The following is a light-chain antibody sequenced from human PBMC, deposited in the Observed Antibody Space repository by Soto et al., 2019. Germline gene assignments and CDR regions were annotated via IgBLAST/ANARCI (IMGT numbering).Light chain of an antibody. CDR2: AAP. CDR3: QQLNSYPLT. CDR1: QGISSY. V-gene: IGKV1-9*01. Sequence: DIQLTQSPSFLSASVGDRVTITCRASQGISSYLAWYQQKPGKAPKLLIYAAPTLQSGVPARFSGSGSGTEFTLILSSLQPEDFATSSCQQLNSYPLTFGPGTKVDIK. J-gene: IGKJ3*01.